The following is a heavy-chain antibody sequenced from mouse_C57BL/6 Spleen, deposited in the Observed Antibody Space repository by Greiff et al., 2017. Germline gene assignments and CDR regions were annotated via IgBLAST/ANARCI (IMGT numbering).Heavy chain of an antibody. J-gene: IGHJ1*03. CDR2: IWSGGST. V-gene: IGHV2-2*01. D-gene: IGHD4-1*01. CDR3: ARKLTGPYWYFDV. CDR1: GFSLTSYG. Sequence: QVQLQQSGPGLVQPSQSLSITCTVSGFSLTSYGVHWVRQSPGKGLEWLGVIWSGGSTDYNAAFISRLSISKDNSKSQVFFKMNSLQADDTAIYYCARKLTGPYWYFDVWGTGTTVTVSS.